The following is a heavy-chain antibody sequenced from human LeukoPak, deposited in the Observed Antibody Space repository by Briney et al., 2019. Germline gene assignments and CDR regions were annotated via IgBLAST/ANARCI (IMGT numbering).Heavy chain of an antibody. Sequence: KPSETLSLTCAVYGGSFSGYYWSWIRQPPGKGLEWIGEINHSGSTNYNPSLKSRVTISVDTSKNQFSLKLSSVTAADTAVYYCATSATAAAPDYWGQGTLVTVSS. J-gene: IGHJ4*02. CDR1: GGSFSGYY. V-gene: IGHV4-34*01. D-gene: IGHD6-13*01. CDR2: INHSGST. CDR3: ATSATAAAPDY.